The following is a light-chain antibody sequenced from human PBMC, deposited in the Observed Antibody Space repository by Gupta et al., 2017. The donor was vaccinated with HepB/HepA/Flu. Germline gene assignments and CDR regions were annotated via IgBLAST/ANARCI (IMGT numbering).Light chain of an antibody. CDR1: SSNVGSKN. J-gene: IGLJ2*01. Sequence: QSVLTQSPSLSGNPGQRVTISCSGSSSNVGSKNVNWYQQLPGRAPKLLIYYNDERPSGVPDRFSGSKSDTSASLAISGLQSEDEADYYCAAWDESLNGVVFGGGTKLTVL. V-gene: IGLV1-44*01. CDR3: AAWDESLNGVV. CDR2: YND.